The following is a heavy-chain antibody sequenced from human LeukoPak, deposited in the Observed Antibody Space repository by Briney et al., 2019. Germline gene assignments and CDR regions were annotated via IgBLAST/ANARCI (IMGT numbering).Heavy chain of an antibody. J-gene: IGHJ4*02. V-gene: IGHV4-34*01. CDR2: INHSGST. D-gene: IGHD3-10*02. Sequence: PSETLSLTCVLYGGSSSGYYWSWIRQPPGKGLEWIGEINHSGSTNYNPSLKSRVTISVDTSKNQFSLKLSSVTAADTAVYYCARLRLFPDYFDYWGQGTLVTVSS. CDR1: GGSSSGYY. CDR3: ARLRLFPDYFDY.